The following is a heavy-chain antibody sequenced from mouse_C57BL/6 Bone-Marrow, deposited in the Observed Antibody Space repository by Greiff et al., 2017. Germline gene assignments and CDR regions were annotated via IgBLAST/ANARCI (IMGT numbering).Heavy chain of an antibody. CDR3: ARSYPAWFAY. J-gene: IGHJ3*01. CDR1: GFTFSDYG. Sequence: EVKLMESGGGLVKPGGSLKLSCAASGFTFSDYGMHWVRQAPEKGLEWVAYISSGSSTNYYADTVKGRFTISRDNAKNTLFLQMTSLRSEDTAMYYCARSYPAWFAYWGQGTLVTVSA. CDR2: ISSGSSTN. V-gene: IGHV5-17*01.